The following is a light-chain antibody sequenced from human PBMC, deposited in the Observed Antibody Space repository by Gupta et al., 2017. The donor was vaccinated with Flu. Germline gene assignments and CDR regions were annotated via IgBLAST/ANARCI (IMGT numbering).Light chain of an antibody. CDR1: SSDVGSYNL. J-gene: IGLJ1*01. CDR3: CSYAGSSTFV. CDR2: EGS. V-gene: IGLV2-23*01. Sequence: SXTIPXTGTSSDVGSYNLVSWYQQHPGKAPKLMIYEGSKRPSGVSNRFSGSKSGNTASLTISGLQAEDEADYYCCSYAGSSTFVFGTGTKVTVL.